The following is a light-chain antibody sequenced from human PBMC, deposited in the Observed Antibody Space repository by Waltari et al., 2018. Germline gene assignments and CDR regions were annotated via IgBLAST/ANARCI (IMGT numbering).Light chain of an antibody. CDR1: KLGDKY. J-gene: IGLJ2*01. V-gene: IGLV3-1*01. Sequence: SYELTQPPSVSVSPGQTASITCSGDKLGDKYACWYQQKPGQSPVLVIYQDSKRPSGIPERFSGSNTGNTANLTIIGPHAMDEADYFCQAWDLSTGVPFARGTKLTLL. CDR3: QAWDLSTGVP. CDR2: QDS.